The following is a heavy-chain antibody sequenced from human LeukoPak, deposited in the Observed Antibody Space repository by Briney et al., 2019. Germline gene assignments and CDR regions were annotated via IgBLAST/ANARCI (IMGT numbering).Heavy chain of an antibody. J-gene: IGHJ4*02. CDR3: AREVAYYDSSGLDY. V-gene: IGHV3-11*01. CDR1: GFTFSDYY. Sequence: GGSLRLSCAASGFTFSDYYMSWIRQAPGKGLERVSYISSSGSTIYYADSVKGRFTISRDNAKNSLYLQMNSLRAEDTAVYYCAREVAYYDSSGLDYWGQGTLVTVSS. CDR2: ISSSGSTI. D-gene: IGHD3-22*01.